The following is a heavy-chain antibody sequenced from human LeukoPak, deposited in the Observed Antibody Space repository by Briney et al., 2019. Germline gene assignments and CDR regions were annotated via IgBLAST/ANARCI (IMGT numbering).Heavy chain of an antibody. CDR2: ISGSGTDT. Sequence: GSLRLSCAASGFTFSSYAMSWVRQAPGKGLEWVSSISGSGTDTYYAGSVKGRFTISRDNSKNTLYLQMNSLRAEDTALYYCARGLIVGTTGVWAFDIWGQGTMVTVSS. D-gene: IGHD1-26*01. CDR1: GFTFSSYA. V-gene: IGHV3-23*01. CDR3: ARGLIVGTTGVWAFDI. J-gene: IGHJ3*02.